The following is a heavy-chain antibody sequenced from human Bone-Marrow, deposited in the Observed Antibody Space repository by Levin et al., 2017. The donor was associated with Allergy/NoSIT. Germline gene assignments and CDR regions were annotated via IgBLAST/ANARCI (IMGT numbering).Heavy chain of an antibody. J-gene: IGHJ4*02. CDR3: ARGGWELHGFDY. D-gene: IGHD1-26*01. CDR2: INSDGSST. V-gene: IGHV3-74*01. CDR1: GFTFSSYW. Sequence: SCAASGFTFSSYWMHWVRQAPGKGLVWVSRINSDGSSTSYADSVKGRFTISRDNAKNTLYLQMNSLRAEDTAVYYCARGGWELHGFDYWGQGTLVTVSS.